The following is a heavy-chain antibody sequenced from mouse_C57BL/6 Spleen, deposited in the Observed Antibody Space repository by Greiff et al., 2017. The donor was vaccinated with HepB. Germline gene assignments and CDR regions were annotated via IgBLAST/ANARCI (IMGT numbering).Heavy chain of an antibody. CDR2: ISYDGSN. CDR3: AREGPGSSFDY. Sequence: EVQLVESGPGLVKPSQSLSLTCSVTGYSITSGYYWNWIRQFPGNKLEWMGYISYDGSNNYNPSLKNRISITRDTSKNQFFLKLNSVTTEDTATYYCAREGPGSSFDYWGQGTTLTVSS. J-gene: IGHJ2*01. CDR1: GYSITSGYY. D-gene: IGHD1-1*01. V-gene: IGHV3-6*01.